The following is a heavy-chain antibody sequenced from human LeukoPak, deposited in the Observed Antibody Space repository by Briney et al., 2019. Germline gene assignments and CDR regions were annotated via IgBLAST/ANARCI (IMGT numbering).Heavy chain of an antibody. CDR1: GCTFTSYD. D-gene: IGHD3-16*01. CDR3: ARESLPLGDAFDI. J-gene: IGHJ3*02. V-gene: IGHV1-8*01. Sequence: ASVKVSCKASGCTFTSYDINWVRHATGQGLELMGWMNPNSGNTGYAQKFQGRVTMTRNTSISTAYMELSSLRSEDTAVYYCARESLPLGDAFDIWGQGTMVTVSS. CDR2: MNPNSGNT.